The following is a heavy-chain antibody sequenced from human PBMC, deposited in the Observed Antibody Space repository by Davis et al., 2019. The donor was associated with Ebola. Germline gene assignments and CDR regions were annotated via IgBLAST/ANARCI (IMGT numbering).Heavy chain of an antibody. CDR1: GFTFSHYA. V-gene: IGHV3-21*01. CDR3: ARVYEDFLTGYPIFYFDY. CDR2: ISTNGSYI. Sequence: PGGSLRLSCAASGFTFSHYAMNWVRQAPGKRLEWVSSISTNGSYIYYADSLKGRFTIFRDNAKNSLYLQMNSLRAEDTAVYYCARVYEDFLTGYPIFYFDYWGQGTLVTVSS. D-gene: IGHD3-9*01. J-gene: IGHJ4*02.